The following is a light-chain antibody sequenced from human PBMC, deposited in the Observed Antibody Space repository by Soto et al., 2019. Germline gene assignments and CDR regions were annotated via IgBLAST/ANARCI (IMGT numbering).Light chain of an antibody. J-gene: IGKJ4*01. Sequence: EIVLTQSPATLSLSPGERATLSCRASQSVSSYLAWYQQKSGQAPRLLFYDASNRATGIPARFSGSGSGTDFTLTISSLEPEDFAVYYCQQRSNWPPLTFGGGTKVEIK. CDR3: QQRSNWPPLT. CDR1: QSVSSY. CDR2: DAS. V-gene: IGKV3-11*01.